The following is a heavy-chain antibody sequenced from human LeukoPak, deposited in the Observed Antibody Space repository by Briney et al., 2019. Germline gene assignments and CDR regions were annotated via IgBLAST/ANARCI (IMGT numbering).Heavy chain of an antibody. D-gene: IGHD3-10*01. Sequence: GGSLRLSCAASGFTFSNAWMSWVRQAPGKGLEWVGRIKSKTDGGTADYAAPVKGRFTISRDDSKNTLYLQMNSLKTEDTAVYYCTTPSRGVMSLDAFDIWGQGTMVTVSS. CDR1: GFTFSNAW. J-gene: IGHJ3*02. V-gene: IGHV3-15*01. CDR3: TTPSRGVMSLDAFDI. CDR2: IKSKTDGGTA.